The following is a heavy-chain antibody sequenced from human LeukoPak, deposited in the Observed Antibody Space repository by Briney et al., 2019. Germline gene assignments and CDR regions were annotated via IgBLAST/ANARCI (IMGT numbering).Heavy chain of an antibody. V-gene: IGHV7-4-1*02. J-gene: IGHJ4*02. D-gene: IGHD1-26*01. Sequence: ASVKVSCKASGYPFTTYDINWVRQAPGQGLEWMGWIQTNTGNPAYAQGFTGRLVFSLDTSVSTAYLHITSLKTEDTAVYYCVRKESGSYFRLDYWGQGTLVTVSS. CDR2: IQTNTGNP. CDR1: GYPFTTYD. CDR3: VRKESGSYFRLDY.